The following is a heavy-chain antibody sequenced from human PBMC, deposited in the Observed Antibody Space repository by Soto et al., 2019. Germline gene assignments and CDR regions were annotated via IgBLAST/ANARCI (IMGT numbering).Heavy chain of an antibody. V-gene: IGHV4-4*07. D-gene: IGHD6-19*01. CDR1: GGSINIYD. CDR3: ARGGGGSGWYYYFDY. J-gene: IGHJ4*02. Sequence: SDTLDISCTSSGGSINIYDLTVILQPAGKGLEWIGRIYTSGSTNYNPSLKSRVTMSVDTSKNQFSLKLSSVTAADTAVYYCARGGGGSGWYYYFDYWGQGTLVTV. CDR2: IYTSGST.